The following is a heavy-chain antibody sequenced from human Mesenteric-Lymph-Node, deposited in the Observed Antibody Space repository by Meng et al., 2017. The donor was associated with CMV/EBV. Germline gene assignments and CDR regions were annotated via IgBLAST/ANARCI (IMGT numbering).Heavy chain of an antibody. Sequence: GESLKISCAASGFTFIIYAMSWVRQAPGKGLEWVSSISGSGGSTYYADSVKGRFTISRDNSKNTLYLQMNSLRAEDTAVYYCARDVGTGNDGPFDYWGQGTLVTVSS. D-gene: IGHD1-1*01. V-gene: IGHV3-23*01. J-gene: IGHJ4*02. CDR3: ARDVGTGNDGPFDY. CDR2: ISGSGGST. CDR1: GFTFIIYA.